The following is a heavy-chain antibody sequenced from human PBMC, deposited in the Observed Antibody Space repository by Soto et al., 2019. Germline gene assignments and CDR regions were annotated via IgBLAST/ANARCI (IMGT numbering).Heavy chain of an antibody. Sequence: PGGSLRLSCAASGFTFSSYAMSWVRQAPGKGLEWVSAISGSGGSTYYADSVKGRFTISRDNSKNTLYLQMNSLRAEDTAVYYCAKVDRPWGITMVRGVIGFDYWGQGTLVTVS. CDR3: AKVDRPWGITMVRGVIGFDY. D-gene: IGHD3-10*01. CDR1: GFTFSSYA. CDR2: ISGSGGST. J-gene: IGHJ4*02. V-gene: IGHV3-23*01.